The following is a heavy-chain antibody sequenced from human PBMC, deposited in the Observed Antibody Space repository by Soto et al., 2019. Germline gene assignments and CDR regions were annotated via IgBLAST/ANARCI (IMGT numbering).Heavy chain of an antibody. CDR3: ARIRGGITKNYYGMDV. J-gene: IGHJ6*02. D-gene: IGHD3-16*01. CDR2: ISAYNGNT. V-gene: IGHV1-18*04. Sequence: ASVKVSCKASGYTFTSYGISWVRQAPGQGLEWMGWISAYNGNTNYAQKLQGRVTMTTDTSTSTAYMELRSLRSDDTAVYYCARIRGGITKNYYGMDVWGQGTTVTVSS. CDR1: GYTFTSYG.